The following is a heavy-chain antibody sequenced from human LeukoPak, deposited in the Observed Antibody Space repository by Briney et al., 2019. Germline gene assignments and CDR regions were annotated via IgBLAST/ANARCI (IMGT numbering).Heavy chain of an antibody. CDR1: GGSFSGYY. Sequence: PSETLSLTCAVYGGSFSGYYWSWIRQPPGKGLKWIGEINHSGSTNYNPSLKSRVTISVDTSKNQFSLKLSSVTAADTAVYYCAREGVVGAYGHFDYWGQGTLVTVSS. J-gene: IGHJ4*02. CDR2: INHSGST. D-gene: IGHD2-15*01. V-gene: IGHV4-34*01. CDR3: AREGVVGAYGHFDY.